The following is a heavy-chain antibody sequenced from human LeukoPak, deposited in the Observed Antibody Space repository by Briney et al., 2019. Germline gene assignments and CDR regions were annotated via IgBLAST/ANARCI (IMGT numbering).Heavy chain of an antibody. CDR3: ARVLVGATGCFDY. Sequence: SETLSLTCAVYGGSFGGYYWSWIRQPPGKGLEWIGEINHSGSTNYNPSLKSRVTISVDTSKNQFSLKLSSVTAADTAVYYCARVLVGATGCFDYWGQGTLVTVSS. J-gene: IGHJ4*02. V-gene: IGHV4-34*01. CDR1: GGSFGGYY. D-gene: IGHD1-26*01. CDR2: INHSGST.